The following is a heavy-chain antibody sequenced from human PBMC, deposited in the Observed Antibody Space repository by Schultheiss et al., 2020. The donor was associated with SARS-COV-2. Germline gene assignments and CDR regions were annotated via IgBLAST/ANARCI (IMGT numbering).Heavy chain of an antibody. D-gene: IGHD3-3*01. CDR1: GYSISSGYY. CDR3: AREPHREMSGVVILAWFDP. V-gene: IGHV4-38-2*02. CDR2: IHYSGST. J-gene: IGHJ5*02. Sequence: GSLRLSCTVSGYSISSGYYWGWIRQPPGKGLEWIGSIHYSGSTYYNPSLKSRVTISVDTSRRQFSLKLTSVTAADTAVYYCAREPHREMSGVVILAWFDPWGQGNRVTGSS.